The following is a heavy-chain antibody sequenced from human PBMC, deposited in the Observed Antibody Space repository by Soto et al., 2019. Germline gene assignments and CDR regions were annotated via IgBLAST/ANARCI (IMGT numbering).Heavy chain of an antibody. J-gene: IGHJ6*02. CDR2: IYYSGST. CDR3: AKDLVAATTRYYYGMDV. D-gene: IGHD6-13*01. Sequence: PSETLSLTCTVSGGSISSGGYYWSWIRQHPGKGLEWIGYIYYSGSTYYNPSLKSRVTISVDTSKNQFSLRAEDTAVYYCAKDLVAATTRYYYGMDVWGQGTTVTVSS. CDR1: GGSISSGGYY. V-gene: IGHV4-31*03.